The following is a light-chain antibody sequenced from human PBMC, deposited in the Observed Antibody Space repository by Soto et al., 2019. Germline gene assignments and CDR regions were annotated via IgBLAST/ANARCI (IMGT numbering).Light chain of an antibody. CDR2: DVT. CDR3: SSYTTTSAVA. J-gene: IGLJ2*01. V-gene: IGLV2-14*03. Sequence: QSALTQPASVSGSPGQWITISCTGTSSDVGGYNYVSWYQQHPGKAPKLMIYDVTNRPSGVSYRFSGSKSGNTASLTISGLQAADEADYYCSSYTTTSAVAFGGGTKVTVL. CDR1: SSDVGGYNY.